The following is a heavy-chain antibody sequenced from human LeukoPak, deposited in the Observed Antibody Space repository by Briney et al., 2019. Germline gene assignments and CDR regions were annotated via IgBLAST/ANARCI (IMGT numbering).Heavy chain of an antibody. V-gene: IGHV4-38-2*02. D-gene: IGHD1-26*01. J-gene: IGHJ4*02. CDR2: IYHRGST. Sequence: SEALSLTCSVSGYSISSGSYWGWIRQPPGKGLEYIGSIYHRGSTYNNPSLESRVTMSVDTSKNQFSPKLSSVTAADTAVYYCARDVSYSGSQSGYFDYWGQGILVTVSS. CDR3: ARDVSYSGSQSGYFDY. CDR1: GYSISSGSY.